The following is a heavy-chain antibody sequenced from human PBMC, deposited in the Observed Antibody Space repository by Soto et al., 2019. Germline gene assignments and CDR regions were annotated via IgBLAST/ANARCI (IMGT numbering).Heavy chain of an antibody. CDR2: INAGNGNT. CDR3: ASQKDEWELRPLAFDI. CDR1: GYTFTSYA. V-gene: IGHV1-3*01. D-gene: IGHD1-26*01. J-gene: IGHJ3*02. Sequence: GASVKVSCKASGYTFTSYAMHWVRQAPGQRLEWMGWINAGNGNTKYSQKFQGRVTITRDTSASTAYMELSSLRSEDTAVYYCASQKDEWELRPLAFDIWGQGTMVTVSS.